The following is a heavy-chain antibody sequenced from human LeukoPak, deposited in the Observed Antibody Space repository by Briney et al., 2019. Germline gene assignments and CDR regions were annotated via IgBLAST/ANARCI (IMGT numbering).Heavy chain of an antibody. CDR2: INHSGRT. CDR1: GGSFSTFY. J-gene: IGHJ4*02. Sequence: PSETLSLTCAAYGGSFSTFYWSWIRQPPGKGLEWIEEINHSGRTNYNPSLKSRITISVDTSKNLFSLKLTSVTAADTAVYYCARNGDSSGGYLFDYWGQGTLVTVSS. D-gene: IGHD2-15*01. V-gene: IGHV4-34*01. CDR3: ARNGDSSGGYLFDY.